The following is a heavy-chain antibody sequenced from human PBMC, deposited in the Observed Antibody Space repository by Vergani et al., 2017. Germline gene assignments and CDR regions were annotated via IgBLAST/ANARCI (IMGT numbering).Heavy chain of an antibody. V-gene: IGHV3-23*01. D-gene: IGHD7-27*01. Sequence: EVRLLQSGGGLGQPGGSLRLSCEASGFSFSSHAMAWVRQAPGKGLEWVAFISGTGGSAYNAKSVKDRFTISRDNSQNTVYLQLKSLSADDTAIYYCARDRNSWGIKDGSLDYWGQGILVTVSS. CDR2: ISGTGGSA. CDR3: ARDRNSWGIKDGSLDY. J-gene: IGHJ4*02. CDR1: GFSFSSHA.